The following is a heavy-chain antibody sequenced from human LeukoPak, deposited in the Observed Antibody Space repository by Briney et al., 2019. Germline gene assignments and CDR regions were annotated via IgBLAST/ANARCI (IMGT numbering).Heavy chain of an antibody. CDR1: GYSFTSYW. CDR2: IYPGDSDT. J-gene: IGHJ4*02. D-gene: IGHD3-3*01. CDR3: ARLRRITIFGVATDFDY. V-gene: IGHV5-51*01. Sequence: EESLKISCKGSGYSFTSYWIGWVRQMPGKGLEWMGIIYPGDSDTRYSPSFQGQVTISADKSISTAYLQWSSLKASDTAMYYCARLRRITIFGVATDFDYWGQGTLVTVSS.